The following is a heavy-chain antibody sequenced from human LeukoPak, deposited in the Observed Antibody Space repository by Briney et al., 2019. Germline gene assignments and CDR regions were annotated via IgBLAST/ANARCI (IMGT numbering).Heavy chain of an antibody. CDR1: GGSFSDYY. V-gene: IGHV4-34*01. CDR3: ARAVGSGSFQTYYYYMDV. Sequence: SETLSLTCAVYGGSFSDYYWSWIRQSPGKGLEWIGEINHSGSTNYNPSLKSRVTMSVDTSKNQFSLKLSSVTAADTAVYYCARAVGSGSFQTYYYYMDVWGKGTTVTISS. J-gene: IGHJ6*03. CDR2: INHSGST. D-gene: IGHD3-10*01.